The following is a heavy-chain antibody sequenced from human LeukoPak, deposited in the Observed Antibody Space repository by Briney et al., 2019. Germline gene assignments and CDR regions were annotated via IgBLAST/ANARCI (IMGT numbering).Heavy chain of an antibody. J-gene: IGHJ4*02. V-gene: IGHV4-34*01. CDR2: INHSGST. CDR3: ARGSSSWYGSDFDY. CDR1: GGSFSGYY. Sequence: SETLSLTCAVYGGSFSGYYWSWIRQPPGKGLEWIGEINHSGSTYYNPTLKSRVTISVDTSKNQFSLKLSSVTAADTAVYYCARGSSSWYGSDFDYWGQGTLVTVSS. D-gene: IGHD6-13*01.